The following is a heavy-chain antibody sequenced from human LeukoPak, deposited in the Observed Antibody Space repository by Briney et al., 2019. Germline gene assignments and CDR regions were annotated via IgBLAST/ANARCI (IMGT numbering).Heavy chain of an antibody. V-gene: IGHV4-4*07. D-gene: IGHD6-19*01. CDR2: IYTSGST. Sequence: SETLSLTCTVSGGSISSYYWSWIRQPAGKGPEWIGRIYTSGSTNYNPSLKSRVTMSVDTSKNQFSLKLSSVTAADTAVYYCARAGAVAGPGAFDIWGQGTMVTVSS. J-gene: IGHJ3*02. CDR3: ARAGAVAGPGAFDI. CDR1: GGSISSYY.